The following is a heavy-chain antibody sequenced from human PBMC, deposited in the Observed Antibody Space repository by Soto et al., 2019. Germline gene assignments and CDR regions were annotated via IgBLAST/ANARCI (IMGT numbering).Heavy chain of an antibody. CDR2: IYYSGST. CDR3: ASLEIAAAGVIDY. J-gene: IGHJ4*02. V-gene: IGHV4-59*01. D-gene: IGHD6-13*01. Sequence: SETLSLTCTVCGGSISSYYWSWIRQPPGKGLEWIGYIYYSGSTNYNPSLKSRVTISVDTSKNQFSLKLSSVTAADTAVYYCASLEIAAAGVIDYWGQGTLVTVSS. CDR1: GGSISSYY.